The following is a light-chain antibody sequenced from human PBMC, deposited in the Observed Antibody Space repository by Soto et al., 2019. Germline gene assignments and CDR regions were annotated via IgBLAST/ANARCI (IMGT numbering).Light chain of an antibody. CDR1: SSDVGGYNY. Sequence: QSVLTQPASVSGSPGQSTTISCTGTSSDVGGYNYVSWYQQHPGKAPKLMIYDASNRPSGVSNRFSGSKSGNTASLTISGRQAEDEADYYCSSYTSSSTLVFGGGTKLTVL. J-gene: IGLJ2*01. CDR3: SSYTSSSTLV. CDR2: DAS. V-gene: IGLV2-14*01.